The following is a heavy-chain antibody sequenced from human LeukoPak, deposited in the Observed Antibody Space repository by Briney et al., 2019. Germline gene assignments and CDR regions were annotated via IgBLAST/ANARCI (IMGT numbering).Heavy chain of an antibody. CDR1: GFTFSTNS. V-gene: IGHV3-30*04. J-gene: IGHJ1*01. CDR3: ARDGDQQGEYFQH. Sequence: QSGGSLRLSCAASGFTFSTNSIHWVRQAPGKGLEWVAVISYDGRNKYYADSVKGRFTVSKDNSKNTVYLQMNSLRAEDTAVYSCARDGDQQGEYFQHWGLGTLVRVSS. CDR2: ISYDGRNK. D-gene: IGHD6-13*01.